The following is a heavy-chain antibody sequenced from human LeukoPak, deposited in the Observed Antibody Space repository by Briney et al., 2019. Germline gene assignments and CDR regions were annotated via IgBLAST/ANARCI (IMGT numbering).Heavy chain of an antibody. CDR1: GFTFSSYW. Sequence: GGSLRPSCAASGFTFSSYWMHWVRQAPGKGLVWVSRIHIDGSSTTYADSVKGRFTISRDNAKNTLYLQMNSLRAEDTAVYYCARHGGYSGWTAFDYWGQGTLVTVSS. J-gene: IGHJ4*02. V-gene: IGHV3-74*01. CDR2: IHIDGSST. CDR3: ARHGGYSGWTAFDY. D-gene: IGHD6-19*01.